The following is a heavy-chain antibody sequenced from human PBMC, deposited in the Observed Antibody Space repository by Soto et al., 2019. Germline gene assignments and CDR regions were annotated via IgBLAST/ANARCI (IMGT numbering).Heavy chain of an antibody. CDR1: GFTFSGSA. J-gene: IGHJ6*02. CDR3: SGQASDFYYYGMDV. V-gene: IGHV3-73*01. CDR2: IRSKANSYAT. Sequence: GGSLRLSCAASGFTFSGSAMHWVRQASGKGLEWVGRIRSKANSYATAYAASVKGRLTISRDDSKNTAYLQMNSLKTEDTAVYYCSGQASDFYYYGMDVWGQGTTVTVSS. D-gene: IGHD3-10*01.